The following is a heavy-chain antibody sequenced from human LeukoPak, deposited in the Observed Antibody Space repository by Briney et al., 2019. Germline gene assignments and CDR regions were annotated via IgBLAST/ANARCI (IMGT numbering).Heavy chain of an antibody. J-gene: IGHJ3*01. Sequence: GGSLRLSCAASGFTFSRYWMHWVRQAPGKGLVWVSRINGDGSSTSYADSVKGRFTISRDNAKNTLYLQMNSLRADDTAVYYCVAGDWGARDSFDLWGRGTMVTVSS. V-gene: IGHV3-74*01. D-gene: IGHD2-21*02. CDR1: GFTFSRYW. CDR2: INGDGSST. CDR3: VAGDWGARDSFDL.